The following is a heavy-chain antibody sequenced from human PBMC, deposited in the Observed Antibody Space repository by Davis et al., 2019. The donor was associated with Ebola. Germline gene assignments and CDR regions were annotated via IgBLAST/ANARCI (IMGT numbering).Heavy chain of an antibody. CDR1: GFTFSGSA. D-gene: IGHD4-17*01. Sequence: GGSLRLSCAASGFTFSGSAMHWVRQASGKGLEWVGRIRSKANSYATAYAALVKGRFTISRDDSKNTAYLQMNSLKTEDTAVYYCTSTLDGDYVDYWGQGTLVTVSS. V-gene: IGHV3-73*01. CDR3: TSTLDGDYVDY. CDR2: IRSKANSYAT. J-gene: IGHJ4*02.